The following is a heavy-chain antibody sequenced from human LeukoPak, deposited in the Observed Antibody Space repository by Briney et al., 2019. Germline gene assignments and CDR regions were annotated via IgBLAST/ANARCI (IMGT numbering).Heavy chain of an antibody. CDR2: INHSGST. V-gene: IGHV4-39*01. Sequence: SEALSLTCTVSGGSISSGSYYWSWIRQPPGKGLEWIGEINHSGSTNYNPSLKSRVTISVDTSKNQFSLKLSSVTAADTAVYYCARHYYGSGSYYHYYYYYMDVWGKGTTVTISS. D-gene: IGHD3-10*01. CDR3: ARHYYGSGSYYHYYYYYMDV. CDR1: GGSISSGSYY. J-gene: IGHJ6*03.